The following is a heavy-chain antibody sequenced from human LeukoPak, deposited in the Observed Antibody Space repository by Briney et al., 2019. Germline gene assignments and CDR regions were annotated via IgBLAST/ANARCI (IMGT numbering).Heavy chain of an antibody. CDR2: IYTSGST. D-gene: IGHD6-19*01. Sequence: PSETLSLTCTVSGGSISSYYWSWIRQPAGKGLEWIGRIYTSGSTNYNPSLKSRVTMSVDTSKNQFSLKLSSVTAADTAVYYCARDYPSSGWYAREEDAFDIWGQGTMVTVSS. CDR3: ARDYPSSGWYAREEDAFDI. V-gene: IGHV4-4*07. CDR1: GGSISSYY. J-gene: IGHJ3*02.